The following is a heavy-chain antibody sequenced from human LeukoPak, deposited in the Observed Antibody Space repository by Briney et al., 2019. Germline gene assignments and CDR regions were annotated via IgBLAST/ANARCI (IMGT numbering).Heavy chain of an antibody. CDR1: GFTFSSYE. D-gene: IGHD6-19*01. Sequence: GGSLRLSCAASGFTFSSYEMNWVRQAPGKGLEWVSYISSSGSTIYYADSVKGRFTISRDNAKNSRYLQMNSLRAEDTAVYYCARDRDGYSSDPFDYWGQGTLVTVSS. CDR3: ARDRDGYSSDPFDY. CDR2: ISSSGSTI. V-gene: IGHV3-48*03. J-gene: IGHJ4*02.